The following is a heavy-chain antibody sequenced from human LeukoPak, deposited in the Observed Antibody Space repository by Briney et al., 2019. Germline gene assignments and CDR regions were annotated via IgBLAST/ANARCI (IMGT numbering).Heavy chain of an antibody. D-gene: IGHD6-19*01. CDR1: GFTFSSHA. CDR2: ISDRGDNK. V-gene: IGHV3-23*01. J-gene: IGHJ4*02. Sequence: GGSLRLSCAASGFTFSSHAMSWVRQAPGKGLEWVSAISDRGDNKQYTDSVKGRLAISRDNSKNTLYLQMNSLRADDTAVYYCAKSSRYGTGWYGRIDYWGQGTLVTVS. CDR3: AKSSRYGTGWYGRIDY.